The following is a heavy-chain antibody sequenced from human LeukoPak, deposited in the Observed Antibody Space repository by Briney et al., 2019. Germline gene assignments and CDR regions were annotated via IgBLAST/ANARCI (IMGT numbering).Heavy chain of an antibody. J-gene: IGHJ5*02. Sequence: PGGSLRLSCAASGFTFSDYYMTWIRQAPGKGLEWVSYISSSSNNIHYANSVRGRFTISRDNAKNSVYLQINSLRAEDTAIYYCARAAGWFDPWGQGTLVTVSS. CDR3: ARAAGWFDP. CDR2: ISSSSNNI. V-gene: IGHV3-11*01. D-gene: IGHD6-25*01. CDR1: GFTFSDYY.